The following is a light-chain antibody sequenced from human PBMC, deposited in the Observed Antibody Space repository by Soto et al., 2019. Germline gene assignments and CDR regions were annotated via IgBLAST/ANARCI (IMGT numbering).Light chain of an antibody. CDR3: QHYGDSSWT. CDR2: GVS. V-gene: IGKV3-20*01. Sequence: EIVLTQSPVALSLSPGERATLSCRASQSGSSTLLTWYQQKPGQAPRLLIYGVSSRATGIPDRFSGSGSGTDFTLTISRPEPEDFAVYFCQHYGDSSWTFGQGTKVDIK. CDR1: QSGSSTL. J-gene: IGKJ1*01.